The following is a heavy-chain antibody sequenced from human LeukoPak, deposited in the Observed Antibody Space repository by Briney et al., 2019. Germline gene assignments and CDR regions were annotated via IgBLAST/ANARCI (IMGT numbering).Heavy chain of an antibody. V-gene: IGHV1-2*02. J-gene: IGHJ6*03. CDR2: INPNSGGT. CDR3: ARGHGSYYHYTDV. Sequence: ASVKVSCKASGYTFTDFYMLWVRQAPGQGPEWMGWINPNSGGTDYAQKFQGRVTMTRDTSTSTAYMELSRLRSDDTAVYHCARGHGSYYHYTDVWGKGTTVTVSS. CDR1: GYTFTDFY. D-gene: IGHD3-10*01.